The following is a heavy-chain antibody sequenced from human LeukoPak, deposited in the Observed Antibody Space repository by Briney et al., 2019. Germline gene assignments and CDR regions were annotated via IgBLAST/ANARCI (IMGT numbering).Heavy chain of an antibody. J-gene: IGHJ4*02. D-gene: IGHD6-19*01. Sequence: NAGASLKISCKGSGYSFTSYWIGWVRQMPGKGLEWMGIIYPGDSDTRYSPSFQGQVTISADKSISTAYLQWSSLKVSDTAMYYCARHRGGSGWYIPKIDYWGQGTLVTVSS. V-gene: IGHV5-51*01. CDR2: IYPGDSDT. CDR1: GYSFTSYW. CDR3: ARHRGGSGWYIPKIDY.